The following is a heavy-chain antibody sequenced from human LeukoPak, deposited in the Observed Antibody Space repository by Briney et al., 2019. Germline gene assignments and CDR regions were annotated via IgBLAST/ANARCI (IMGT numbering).Heavy chain of an antibody. CDR3: ARRDHYYFFMDV. V-gene: IGHV4-4*09. CDR2: IYPSGST. Sequence: PSETPSLTCTVSGGSISTYYWSWIRQPPGKGLEWIGYIYPSGSTYYNPSLKSRVTISVDTSNNQFSLRLSSVTAADTAVYYCARRDHYYFFMDVWGKGTTVTVSS. D-gene: IGHD2-21*01. CDR1: GGSISTYY. J-gene: IGHJ6*03.